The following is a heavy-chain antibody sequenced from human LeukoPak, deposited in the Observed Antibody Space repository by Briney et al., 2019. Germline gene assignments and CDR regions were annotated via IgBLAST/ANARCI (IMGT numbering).Heavy chain of an antibody. CDR3: ARGYCRGTSCNRYTFDM. CDR2: IYYSGST. Sequence: PSETLSLTCTVSDGSISSYYWSWIRQSPGKGLEWIGYIYYSGSTNYNPSLKSRVTISVDTSKNQLSLKLSSVTAADTAVYYCARGYCRGTSCNRYTFDMWGQGTMVTVSS. V-gene: IGHV4-59*01. D-gene: IGHD2-2*01. J-gene: IGHJ3*02. CDR1: DGSISSYY.